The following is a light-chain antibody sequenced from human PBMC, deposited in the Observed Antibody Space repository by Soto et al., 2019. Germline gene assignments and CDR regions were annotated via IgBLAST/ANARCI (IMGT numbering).Light chain of an antibody. Sequence: EIVMTQSPATLSLSPGERATLSCRASQSVSSNLAWYQQKPGQAPRLLIYGASNRATGIPARFSGSGSGTEFTLTISSLQSEDFAVYYCQQYNNWYTFGQGTKLEIK. CDR3: QQYNNWYT. J-gene: IGKJ2*01. V-gene: IGKV3-15*01. CDR1: QSVSSN. CDR2: GAS.